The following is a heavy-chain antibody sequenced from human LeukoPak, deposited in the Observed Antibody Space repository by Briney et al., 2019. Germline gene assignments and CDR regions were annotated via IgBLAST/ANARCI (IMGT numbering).Heavy chain of an antibody. CDR2: IIPIFGTA. CDR3: ARRAWKNNWNDAGPDYFDY. CDR1: GGTFSSYA. J-gene: IGHJ4*02. Sequence: SVKVTCKASGGTFSSYAISWVRQAPGQGLEWMGGIIPIFGTANYAQKFQGRVTITADKSTSTAYMELSSLRSEDTAVYYCARRAWKNNWNDAGPDYFDYWGQGTLVTVSS. V-gene: IGHV1-69*06. D-gene: IGHD1-1*01.